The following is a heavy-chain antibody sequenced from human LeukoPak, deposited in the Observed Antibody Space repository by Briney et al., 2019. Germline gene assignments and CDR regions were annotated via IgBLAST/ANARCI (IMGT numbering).Heavy chain of an antibody. Sequence: GVSLRLSCAASGFTFSSYWMSWVRQAPGKGLEWVSAISDSGDKTNYADSVGGRFTISRDNSKNTLYLQMSSLRAEDTAIYYCAKDWSCDYWGQGTLVTVSS. CDR2: ISDSGDKT. CDR1: GFTFSSYW. D-gene: IGHD1-26*01. CDR3: AKDWSCDY. J-gene: IGHJ4*02. V-gene: IGHV3-23*01.